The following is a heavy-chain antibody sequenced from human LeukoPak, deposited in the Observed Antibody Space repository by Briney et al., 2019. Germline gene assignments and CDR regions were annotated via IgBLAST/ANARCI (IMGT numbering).Heavy chain of an antibody. J-gene: IGHJ4*02. CDR2: ISGSGGST. D-gene: IGHD2-15*01. V-gene: IGHV3-23*01. Sequence: SGGSLRLSCAASGFTFSSYAMSWVRQAPGKGLEWVSAISGSGGSTYYADSVKGRFTISRDNSKNTLYLQMNSLRAEDTAVYYCAKRLYRTAVVAATGGDYWGQGTLVTVSS. CDR3: AKRLYRTAVVAATGGDY. CDR1: GFTFSSYA.